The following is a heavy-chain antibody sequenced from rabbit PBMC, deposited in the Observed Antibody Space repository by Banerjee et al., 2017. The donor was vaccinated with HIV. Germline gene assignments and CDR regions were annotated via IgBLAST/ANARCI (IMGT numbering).Heavy chain of an antibody. D-gene: IGHD4-1*01. CDR1: GIDFSSYG. V-gene: IGHV1S40*01. Sequence: QSLEESGGDLVQPEGSLTLTCKASGIDFSSYGITWVRQAPGKGLEWIACIDPGSDGNTYYASWAKGRFTISKTSSTTVTLQMTSLTAADTATYFCARDLAGVIGWNFGLWGQGTLVTVS. J-gene: IGHJ6*01. CDR2: IDPGSDGNT. CDR3: ARDLAGVIGWNFGL.